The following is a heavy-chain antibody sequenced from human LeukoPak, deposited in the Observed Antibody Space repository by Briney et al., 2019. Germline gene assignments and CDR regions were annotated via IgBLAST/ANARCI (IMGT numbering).Heavy chain of an antibody. Sequence: RASVKVSCQASGYTFTSYGISWVRQAPGQGLEWMGWISAYNGNTNYAQKLQGRVTMTTDTSTSTAYMELRSLRSDDTAVYYCARAQLWFGGYWFDPWGQGTLVTVSS. J-gene: IGHJ5*02. V-gene: IGHV1-18*01. CDR2: ISAYNGNT. CDR1: GYTFTSYG. D-gene: IGHD5-18*01. CDR3: ARAQLWFGGYWFDP.